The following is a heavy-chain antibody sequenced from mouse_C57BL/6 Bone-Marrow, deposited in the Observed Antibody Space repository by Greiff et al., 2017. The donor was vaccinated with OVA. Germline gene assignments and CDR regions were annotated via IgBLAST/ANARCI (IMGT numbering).Heavy chain of an antibody. J-gene: IGHJ1*03. CDR2: ISSGSSTI. Sequence: EVKLVESGGGLVKPGGSLKLSCAASGFTFSDYGMHWVRQAPEKGLEWVAYISSGSSTIYYADTVKGRVTISRDNAKNTLFLQMTSLRSEDTAMYYCARIKYWYFDVWGTGTTVTVSS. CDR3: ARIKYWYFDV. V-gene: IGHV5-17*01. CDR1: GFTFSDYG.